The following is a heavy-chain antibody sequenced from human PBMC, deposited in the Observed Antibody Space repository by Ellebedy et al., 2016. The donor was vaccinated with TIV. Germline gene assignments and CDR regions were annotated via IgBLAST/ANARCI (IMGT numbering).Heavy chain of an antibody. CDR2: VYPGDSET. CDR1: GYSFNNYW. CDR3: AKLGHRATPDDS. D-gene: IGHD1-14*01. V-gene: IGHV5-51*01. Sequence: GESLKISCQGSGYSFNNYWIAWVRQMPGKGLEWMGIVYPGDSETRYSPSFQGKVTISADRSVTTAYLHFNSLKPSDTAVYYCAKLGHRATPDDSWGQGTLVTVSS. J-gene: IGHJ4*02.